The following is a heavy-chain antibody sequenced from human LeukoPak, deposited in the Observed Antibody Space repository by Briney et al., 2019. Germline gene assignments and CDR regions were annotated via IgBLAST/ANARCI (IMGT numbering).Heavy chain of an antibody. V-gene: IGHV3-43*02. CDR1: GFTFDDYD. CDR2: IGVDGDNT. Sequence: EGSLRLSCAASGFTFDDYDIHWVRHAPGKGVECVSYIGVDGDNTYYAYYVNCRFTLSRDHSKNSLYLQMNNLRSEDAAWYHCSKDGGRGRSGWGYFEKWGQGTLVTVST. CDR3: SKDGGRGRSGWGYFEK. D-gene: IGHD3-3*01. J-gene: IGHJ4*02.